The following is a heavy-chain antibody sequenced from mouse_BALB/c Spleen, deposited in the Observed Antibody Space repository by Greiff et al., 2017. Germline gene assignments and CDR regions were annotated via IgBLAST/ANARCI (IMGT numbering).Heavy chain of an antibody. CDR1: GFTFSSYA. CDR2: ISSGGST. Sequence: DVKLVESGGGLVKPGGSLKLSCAASGFTFSSYAMSWVRQTPEKRLEWVASISSGGSTYYPDSVKGRFTISRDNARNILYLQMSSLRSEDTAMYYCARESLLRLSYAMDYWGQGTSVTVSS. J-gene: IGHJ4*01. CDR3: ARESLLRLSYAMDY. D-gene: IGHD1-2*01. V-gene: IGHV5-6-5*01.